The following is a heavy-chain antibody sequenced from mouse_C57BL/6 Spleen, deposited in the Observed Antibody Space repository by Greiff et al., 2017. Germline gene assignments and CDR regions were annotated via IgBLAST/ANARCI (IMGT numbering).Heavy chain of an antibody. J-gene: IGHJ1*03. CDR3: ARWTMVTTTGYFDV. D-gene: IGHD2-2*01. Sequence: QVQLQQSGPELVKPGASVKISCKASGYAFSSSWMNWVKQRPGKGLEWIGRIYPGDGDTNYNGKFKGKATLTADKSSSTAYMQLSSLTSEDSAVYFCARWTMVTTTGYFDVWGTGTTVTVSS. CDR2: IYPGDGDT. CDR1: GYAFSSSW. V-gene: IGHV1-82*01.